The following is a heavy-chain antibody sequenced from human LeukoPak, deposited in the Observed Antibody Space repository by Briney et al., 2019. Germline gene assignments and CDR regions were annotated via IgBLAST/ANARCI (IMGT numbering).Heavy chain of an antibody. J-gene: IGHJ5*02. V-gene: IGHV4-39*01. CDR2: IYYSGST. CDR1: DGSISSGSYY. D-gene: IGHD3-10*01. Sequence: SETLSLTCTVSDGSISSGSYYWGWIRQPPGTGLEWIGSIYYSGSTYYNPSLKSRVTISVDTSKNQFSLKLSSVTAADTAVYYCARNYGSGSYSPANWFDPWGQGTLVTVSS. CDR3: ARNYGSGSYSPANWFDP.